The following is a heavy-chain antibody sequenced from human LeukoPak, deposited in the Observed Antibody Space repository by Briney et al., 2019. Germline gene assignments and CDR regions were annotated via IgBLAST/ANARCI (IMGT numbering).Heavy chain of an antibody. Sequence: SETLSLTCTASGVSISSYYWSWLRQPPGKGLEWIGYIYTSGSTNYNPSLKSRVTISVDTSKNQFSLKLSSVTAADTAVYYCAGIVVGAPSLGFDPWGQGTLVTVSS. J-gene: IGHJ5*02. D-gene: IGHD1-26*01. CDR2: IYTSGST. CDR3: AGIVVGAPSLGFDP. CDR1: GVSISSYY. V-gene: IGHV4-4*09.